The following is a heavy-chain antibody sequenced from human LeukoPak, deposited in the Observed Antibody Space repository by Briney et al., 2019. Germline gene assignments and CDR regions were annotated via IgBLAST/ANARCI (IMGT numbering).Heavy chain of an antibody. J-gene: IGHJ3*02. Sequence: GGSLRLSCAASGFTFSSYGMHWVRQAPGKGLEWVAFIRYDGSNKYYADSVKGRFTISRDNSKNTLYLQMNSLRAEDTAVYYCAIPPDIVVVPAAMGAFDIWGQGTMVTVSS. CDR3: AIPPDIVVVPAAMGAFDI. CDR1: GFTFSSYG. CDR2: IRYDGSNK. D-gene: IGHD2-2*01. V-gene: IGHV3-30*02.